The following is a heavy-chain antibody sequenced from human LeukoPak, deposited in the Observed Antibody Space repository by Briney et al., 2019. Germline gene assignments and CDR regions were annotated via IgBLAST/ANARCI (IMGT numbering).Heavy chain of an antibody. CDR3: AKEVYSSGYYNY. CDR1: GFTFSDFY. CDR2: ITSAGST. J-gene: IGHJ4*02. V-gene: IGHV3-11*04. Sequence: PGGSLRLSCAASGFTFSDFYMTWIRQAPGKGLEWISYITSAGSTYYAGSVKGRFTISRDNAKASLFLQMNNLGAEDTAVYYCAKEVYSSGYYNYWGQGTLVTVSS. D-gene: IGHD3-22*01.